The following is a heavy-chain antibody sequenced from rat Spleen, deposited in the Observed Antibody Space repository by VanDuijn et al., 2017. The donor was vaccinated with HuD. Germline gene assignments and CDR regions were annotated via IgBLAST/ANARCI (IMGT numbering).Heavy chain of an antibody. CDR1: GFTFSDYY. D-gene: IGHD4-3*01. CDR3: ATPYNSGYRWFAY. Sequence: EVQLAESGGGLVQPGRSLKLSCAASGFTFSDYYMAWVRQAPKKGLEWVATISYDGSSTYYRDSVKGRFTISRDNAKSTLYLQMDSLRSEDTATYYCATPYNSGYRWFAYWGQGTLVTVSS. J-gene: IGHJ3*01. V-gene: IGHV5-7*01. CDR2: ISYDGSST.